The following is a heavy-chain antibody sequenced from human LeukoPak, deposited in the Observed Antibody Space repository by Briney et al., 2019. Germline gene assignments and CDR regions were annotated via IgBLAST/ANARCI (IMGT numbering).Heavy chain of an antibody. D-gene: IGHD1-26*01. V-gene: IGHV1-69*01. CDR3: ARGPVGATNAFHI. CDR1: GGTFSSYA. J-gene: IGHJ3*02. CDR2: IIPIFGTA. Sequence: ASVKVSCKASGGTFSSYAISWVRQAPGQGLEWMGGIIPIFGTANYAQKFQGRVTITADESTSTAYMELSSLRSEDTAVYYCARGPVGATNAFHIWGQGTLVTVSS.